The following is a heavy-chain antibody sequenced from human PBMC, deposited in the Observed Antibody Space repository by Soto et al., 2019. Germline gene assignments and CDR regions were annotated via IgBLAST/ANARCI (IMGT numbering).Heavy chain of an antibody. J-gene: IGHJ5*02. V-gene: IGHV4-59*01. D-gene: IGHD3-22*01. CDR3: ARDNYDSSGYYPNWFDP. CDR1: GGSISSYY. Sequence: SETLSFTCTVSGGSISSYYWSWIRQPPGKGLEWIGYIYYSGSTNYNPSLKSRVTISVDTSKNQFSLKLSSVTAADTAVYYCARDNYDSSGYYPNWFDPWGQGTLVTVSS. CDR2: IYYSGST.